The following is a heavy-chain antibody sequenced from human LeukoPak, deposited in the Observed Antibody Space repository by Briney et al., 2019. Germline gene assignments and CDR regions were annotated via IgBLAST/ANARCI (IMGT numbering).Heavy chain of an antibody. V-gene: IGHV4-34*01. D-gene: IGHD6-19*01. Sequence: SETLSLTCAVYGGSFSGYYWSWIRQPPGKGLEWIGEINHSGSTNYNPSLKSRVTISVDTSKNQFSLTLSSVTAADTAIYYCAISSGRNYYGVDVWGQGTTVTVSS. CDR1: GGSFSGYY. CDR3: AISSGRNYYGVDV. J-gene: IGHJ6*02. CDR2: INHSGST.